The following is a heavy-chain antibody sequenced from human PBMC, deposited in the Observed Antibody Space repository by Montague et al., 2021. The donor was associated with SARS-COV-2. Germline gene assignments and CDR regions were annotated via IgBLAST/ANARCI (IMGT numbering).Heavy chain of an antibody. CDR2: IYNDDATT. V-gene: IGHV3-23*03. D-gene: IGHD2-15*01. Sequence: SLRLSCAASRFTFIYYAMSWIRQAPGKGLDFLSVIYNDDATTYYADSVKGRFTISRDNSKNTLYLQMNNLRAEDTALYYCAKVSYCSGGSCYSDHWGQGTQVTVAS. CDR3: AKVSYCSGGSCYSDH. CDR1: RFTFIYYA. J-gene: IGHJ4*01.